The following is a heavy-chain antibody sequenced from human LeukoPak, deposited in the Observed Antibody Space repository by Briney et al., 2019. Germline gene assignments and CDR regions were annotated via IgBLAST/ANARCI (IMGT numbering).Heavy chain of an antibody. V-gene: IGHV5-51*01. CDR1: GYHFTKYW. Sequence: HGESLKISCKASGYHFTKYWIGWVRQMPGKGLEWMGVIQPGDSDADSDRRYSPSFQGQVTFSADKSITTVYLQWSSLRASDTAIYYCARRAPRTLTWDAFEIWGQGTVVTVSS. D-gene: IGHD1-14*01. J-gene: IGHJ3*02. CDR3: ARRAPRTLTWDAFEI. CDR2: IQPGDSDADSDR.